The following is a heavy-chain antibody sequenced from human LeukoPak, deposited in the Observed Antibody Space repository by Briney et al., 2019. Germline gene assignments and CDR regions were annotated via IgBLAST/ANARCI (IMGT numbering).Heavy chain of an antibody. V-gene: IGHV3-48*03. J-gene: IGHJ5*02. D-gene: IGHD4-17*01. CDR2: ISSSGSTI. CDR3: ARLSYHYGDHKVDP. CDR1: GFTFSSYE. Sequence: PGGSLRLSCAASGFTFSSYEMNWVRQAPGKGLEWVSYISSSGSTIYYADSVKGRFTISRDNSKNTLYLQMNSLRSEDTAVYYCARLSYHYGDHKVDPWGQGTLVTVSS.